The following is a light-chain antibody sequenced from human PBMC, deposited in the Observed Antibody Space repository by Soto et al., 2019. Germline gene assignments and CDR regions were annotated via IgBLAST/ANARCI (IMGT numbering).Light chain of an antibody. V-gene: IGLV2-14*03. Sequence: SVLTQPASVSVSPGQSITISCTRTSSDVGGYNYVSWYQHHPGKAPKLLIYDVSNRPSGVSNRFSGSKSGNTASLTISGLQSEDEADYFCNSYTSSSTPYVFATGTKVTVL. CDR1: SSDVGGYNY. J-gene: IGLJ1*01. CDR2: DVS. CDR3: NSYTSSSTPYV.